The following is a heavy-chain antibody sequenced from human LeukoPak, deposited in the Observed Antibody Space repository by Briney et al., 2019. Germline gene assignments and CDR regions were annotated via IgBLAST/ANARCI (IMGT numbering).Heavy chain of an antibody. J-gene: IGHJ5*02. Sequence: ASVKVSCKASGYTFTGYYMHWVRQAPGQGLEWMGWINPNSGGTNYAQKFQGRVTMTRDTSISTAYMELSRLRSDDTAVYYCAGERIFGRGWFDPWGQGTLVTVSS. CDR1: GYTFTGYY. CDR3: AGERIFGRGWFDP. CDR2: INPNSGGT. D-gene: IGHD2-15*01. V-gene: IGHV1-2*02.